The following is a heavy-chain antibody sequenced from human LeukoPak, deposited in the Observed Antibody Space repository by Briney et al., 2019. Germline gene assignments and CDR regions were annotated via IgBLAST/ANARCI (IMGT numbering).Heavy chain of an antibody. J-gene: IGHJ4*02. CDR3: ARDAPAGEKQEYFFDY. CDR1: AFTFTSYN. V-gene: IGHV3-48*04. Sequence: GGSLRLSCSASAFTFTSYNIKCVRHAPGKGLVWVSHIRPGIRYAICVKGRFTISRDNAKNSVYLQMNSVRAEDTAVYYCARDAPAGEKQEYFFDYWGQGTLVTVSS. CDR2: IRPGIR.